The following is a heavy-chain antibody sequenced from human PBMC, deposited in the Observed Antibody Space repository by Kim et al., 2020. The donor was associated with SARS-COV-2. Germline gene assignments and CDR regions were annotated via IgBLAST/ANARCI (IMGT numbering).Heavy chain of an antibody. Sequence: GGSLRLSCATSGCAFSDSPLHWVRQSPGTGLEWVALISSDGTQKNYANSVRGRFTISRDISKRTLFLQMNSLRPEDTAVYYCATDWAAFSSGTYVFDFCGRGTVVTVSA. CDR2: ISSDGTQK. CDR3: ATDWAAFSSGTYVFDF. J-gene: IGHJ4*02. V-gene: IGHV3-30*04. CDR1: GCAFSDSP. D-gene: IGHD3-10*01.